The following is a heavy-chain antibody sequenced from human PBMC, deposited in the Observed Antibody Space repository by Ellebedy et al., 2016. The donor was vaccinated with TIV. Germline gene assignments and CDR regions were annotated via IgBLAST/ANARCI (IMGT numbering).Heavy chain of an antibody. CDR1: SGPVMSREFF. V-gene: IGHV4-61*03. J-gene: IGHJ4*02. CDR2: ARYIATP. D-gene: IGHD5-18*01. CDR3: ARSRPGWLQTVFDY. Sequence: MPSETLSLTCTISSGPVMSREFFWGWIRQPPGQGLEWIGYARYIATPNYNPSLESRVSMSVDTSYSRLSLTLTSVTAADTAIYYCARSRPGWLQTVFDYWGQGILVTVSS.